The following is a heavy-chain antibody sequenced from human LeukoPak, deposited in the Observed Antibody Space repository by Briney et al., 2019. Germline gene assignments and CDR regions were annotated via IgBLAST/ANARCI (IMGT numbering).Heavy chain of an antibody. CDR3: ARSMTYRSTWYTDY. J-gene: IGHJ4*02. CDR1: GGSISSGSYY. CDR2: IYTSGST. Sequence: SETLSLTCTVSGGSISSGSYYWNWIRQPAGKGLEWIGRIYTSGSTNYNPSLKSRVTISVDTSKNHFSLKLTSVTAADTAVYYCARSMTYRSTWYTDYWGQGTLVTVSS. V-gene: IGHV4-61*02. D-gene: IGHD6-13*01.